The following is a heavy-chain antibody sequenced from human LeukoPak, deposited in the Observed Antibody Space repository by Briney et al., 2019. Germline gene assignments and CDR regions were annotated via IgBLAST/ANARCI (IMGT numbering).Heavy chain of an antibody. D-gene: IGHD3-3*01. CDR3: ARGRYYDFWSGYYLGAFDI. V-gene: IGHV1-3*01. Sequence: ASVKVSCKASGYSFTSYAMHWVRQAPGQRLEWMGWINAGNGNTKYSQEFQGRVTMTTDTSTSTAYMELRSLRSDDTAVYYCARGRYYDFWSGYYLGAFDIWGQGTMVTVSS. CDR2: INAGNGNT. J-gene: IGHJ3*02. CDR1: GYSFTSYA.